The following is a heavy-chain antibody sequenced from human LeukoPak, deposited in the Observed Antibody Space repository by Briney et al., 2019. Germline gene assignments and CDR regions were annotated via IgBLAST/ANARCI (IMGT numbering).Heavy chain of an antibody. CDR2: IKSKSDDGAT. Sequence: GGSLRLSCVASGFTFSYAWMNWVRQAPGKGLEWVVRIKSKSDDGATDYTAPVKGRFTISRDDSENTLYLHMNSLGTEDTGVYYCYTVLVWGGYDAKETDKWGQGTLVTVSS. J-gene: IGHJ4*02. CDR1: GFTFSYAW. CDR3: YTVLVWGGYDAKETDK. V-gene: IGHV3-15*01. D-gene: IGHD5-12*01.